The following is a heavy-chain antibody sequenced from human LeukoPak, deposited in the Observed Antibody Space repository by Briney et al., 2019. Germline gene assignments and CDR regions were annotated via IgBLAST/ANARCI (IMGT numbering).Heavy chain of an antibody. Sequence: GESLKISFKGSGYSFTSYWIGWVRQMPGKGLEWMGIIYPGDSDTRYSPSFQGQVTISADKSISTAYLQWSSLKASDTAMYYCARHPGGYSSSPGYYYMDVWGKWTTVTVSS. CDR1: GYSFTSYW. CDR2: IYPGDSDT. V-gene: IGHV5-51*01. CDR3: ARHPGGYSSSPGYYYMDV. D-gene: IGHD6-6*01. J-gene: IGHJ6*03.